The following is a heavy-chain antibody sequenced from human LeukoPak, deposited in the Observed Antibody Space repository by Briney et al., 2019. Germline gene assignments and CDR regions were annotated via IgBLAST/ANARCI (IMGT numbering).Heavy chain of an antibody. J-gene: IGHJ4*02. Sequence: GGSLRLSCAASGFTFDDYAMHWVRQAPGKGLEWVSGISWNSGSIGYADSVKGRFTISRDNAKNSLYLQMNSLRAGDTALYYCAKDKGRITIFGVVIPHFDYWGQGTLVTVSS. V-gene: IGHV3-9*01. CDR1: GFTFDDYA. D-gene: IGHD3-3*01. CDR3: AKDKGRITIFGVVIPHFDY. CDR2: ISWNSGSI.